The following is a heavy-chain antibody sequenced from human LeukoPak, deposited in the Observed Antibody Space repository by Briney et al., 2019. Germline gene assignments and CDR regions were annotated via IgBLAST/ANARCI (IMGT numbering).Heavy chain of an antibody. CDR2: IIPILGIA. Sequence: ASVKVSCKASGGTFSSYAISWVRQAPGQGLEWTGRIIPILGIANYAQKFQGRVTITADKSTSTAYMELSSLRSEDTAVYYCARVDCSGGSCYGYFDYWGQGTLVTVSS. CDR1: GGTFSSYA. CDR3: ARVDCSGGSCYGYFDY. J-gene: IGHJ4*02. V-gene: IGHV1-69*04. D-gene: IGHD2-15*01.